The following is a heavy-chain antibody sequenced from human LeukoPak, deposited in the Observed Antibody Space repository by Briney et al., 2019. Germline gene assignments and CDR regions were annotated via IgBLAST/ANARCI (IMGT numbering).Heavy chain of an antibody. CDR3: ARERGGYYGSGSYYKDDY. V-gene: IGHV1-18*01. D-gene: IGHD3-10*01. J-gene: IGHJ4*02. Sequence: AASVKVSCKASGYTFTSYGISWVRQAPGQGLEWMGWISAYNGNTNYAQKLQGRVTMTTDTSTSTAYMELRSLRSDDTAVYYCARERGGYYGSGSYYKDDYWGQGTLVTVSS. CDR2: ISAYNGNT. CDR1: GYTFTSYG.